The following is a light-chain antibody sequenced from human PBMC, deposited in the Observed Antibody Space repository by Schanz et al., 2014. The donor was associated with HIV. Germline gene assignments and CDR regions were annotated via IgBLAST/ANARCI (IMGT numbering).Light chain of an antibody. V-gene: IGLV1-40*01. Sequence: QSVLTQPPSVSGAPGQRVTISCTGSSSNIGARYDVHWYQQLPGTAPKLVIYGNKNRPSGVPDRFSGSRSDTSASLTITGLQADDEADYYCQSYDSSLSGVVFGGGTKLTVL. CDR2: GNK. CDR1: SSNIGARYD. CDR3: QSYDSSLSGVV. J-gene: IGLJ3*02.